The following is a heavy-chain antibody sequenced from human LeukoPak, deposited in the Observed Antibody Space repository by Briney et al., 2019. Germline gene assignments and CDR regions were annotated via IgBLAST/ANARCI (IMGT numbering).Heavy chain of an antibody. D-gene: IGHD1-26*01. CDR1: GFTFSSYA. CDR3: SGSHFWGAFDI. CDR2: ISYDGSNK. J-gene: IGHJ3*02. V-gene: IGHV3-30-3*01. Sequence: GRSLRLSCATSGFTFSSYAMHWVRQAPGKGLEWVAVISYDGSNKYYADSVKGRFTISRDNSKNTLYLQMNSLRAEDTAVYYVSGSHFWGAFDIWGQGTMVTVSS.